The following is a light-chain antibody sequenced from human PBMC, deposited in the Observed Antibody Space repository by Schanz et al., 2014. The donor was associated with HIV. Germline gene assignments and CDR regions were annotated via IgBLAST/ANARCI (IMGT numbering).Light chain of an antibody. CDR2: DAS. Sequence: EIVMTQSPATLSLSPGERATLSCRASQSISTSLAWYQQIPGQAPRLLIFDASNRATGIPARFSGSGSGTDFTLTISSLEPEDFAVYYCQHRSNWPWTFGQGTKVEIK. CDR1: QSISTS. J-gene: IGKJ1*01. CDR3: QHRSNWPWT. V-gene: IGKV3-11*01.